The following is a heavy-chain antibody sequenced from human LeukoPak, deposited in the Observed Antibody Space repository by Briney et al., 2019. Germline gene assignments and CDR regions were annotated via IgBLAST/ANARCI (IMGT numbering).Heavy chain of an antibody. CDR1: GGSISSSN. D-gene: IGHD1-26*01. CDR3: AKDVGKWESLHFFDY. CDR2: ISGSGASA. V-gene: IGHV3-23*01. Sequence: ETLSLTCAVSGGSISSSNWWSWVRQPPGKGLEWISGISGSGASAYYADSVKGRFTISRDDSRNTLYLQMNSLRGDDTAVYYCAKDVGKWESLHFFDYWGQGTLVTVSS. J-gene: IGHJ4*02.